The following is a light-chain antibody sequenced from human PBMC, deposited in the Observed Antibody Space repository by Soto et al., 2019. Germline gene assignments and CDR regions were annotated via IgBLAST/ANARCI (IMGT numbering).Light chain of an antibody. J-gene: IGKJ1*01. V-gene: IGKV1-17*01. CDR2: AAS. Sequence: DIQLTQSPSSLSASVGDRVTITCRASQGIRDDLGWYQQKAGEAPKRLIYAASSLHSGVPPRFSGGGSGTEFTLTISSLQPEDFATYYCLQYRSFPRTFGQGTKVDIK. CDR1: QGIRDD. CDR3: LQYRSFPRT.